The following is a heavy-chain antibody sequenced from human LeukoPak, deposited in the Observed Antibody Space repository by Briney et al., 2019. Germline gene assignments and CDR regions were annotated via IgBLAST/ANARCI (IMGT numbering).Heavy chain of an antibody. CDR1: GFTFSSYG. Sequence: GGSLRLSCAASGFTFSSYGMHWVRQAPGKGLEWVAVISYDGSNKYYADSVKGRFTISRDNSKNTLYLQMNSLRAEDTAVYYCAKVGSNSSYGMDAWGQGTTVTVSS. J-gene: IGHJ6*02. CDR3: AKVGSNSSYGMDA. V-gene: IGHV3-30*18. CDR2: ISYDGSNK. D-gene: IGHD3-10*01.